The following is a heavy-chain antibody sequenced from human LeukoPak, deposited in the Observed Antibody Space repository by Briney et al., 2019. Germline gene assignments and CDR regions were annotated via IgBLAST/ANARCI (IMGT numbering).Heavy chain of an antibody. Sequence: GGSLRLSCAAFGFSFNNAWMNWVRQAPGKGLEWVGRIKSKTDGGTIDYAAPVKGRFVISRDDSKNTLFLQMNSLKTEDTAVYYCTTIYCSAGSCYSGYWGQGTLVTVSS. D-gene: IGHD2-15*01. CDR2: IKSKTDGGTI. CDR3: TTIYCSAGSCYSGY. CDR1: GFSFNNAW. V-gene: IGHV3-15*07. J-gene: IGHJ4*02.